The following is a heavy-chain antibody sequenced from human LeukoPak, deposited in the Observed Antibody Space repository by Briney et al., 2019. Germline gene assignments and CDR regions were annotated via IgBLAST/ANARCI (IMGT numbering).Heavy chain of an antibody. CDR3: ARDRGGRTGYASGDFDF. CDR1: SFSISNGFY. D-gene: IGHD5-12*01. J-gene: IGHJ4*02. CDR2: VFYSGVT. V-gene: IGHV4-38-2*02. Sequence: SSETLSLTCVVSSFSISNGFYWVWIRQPPGKGLEWTGNVFYSGVTYYNPSLMSRVTISVDTSKNQFSLKLNSVTAADTAVYYCARDRGGRTGYASGDFDFWGQGVLVTVSS.